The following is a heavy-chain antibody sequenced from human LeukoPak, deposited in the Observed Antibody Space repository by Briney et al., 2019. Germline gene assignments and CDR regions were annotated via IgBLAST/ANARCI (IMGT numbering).Heavy chain of an antibody. CDR3: AREVKPTYYYDSSGSLYFDY. V-gene: IGHV3-21*01. D-gene: IGHD3-22*01. CDR1: GFTFSSYS. J-gene: IGHJ4*02. Sequence: GGSLRLSCAASGFTFSSYSMNWVRQAPGKGLEWVSSISSSSSYIYYADSVKGRFTISRDNAKNSLYLQMNSLRAEDTAVYYCAREVKPTYYYDSSGSLYFDYWGQGTLVTVSS. CDR2: ISSSSSYI.